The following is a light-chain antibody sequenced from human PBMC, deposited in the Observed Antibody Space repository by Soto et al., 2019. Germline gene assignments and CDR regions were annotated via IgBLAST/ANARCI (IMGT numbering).Light chain of an antibody. CDR2: GAS. CDR3: QQYGSSLMYT. Sequence: EIVLTQSPGTLSLSPGERATLSCRASQSVSSSYLAWYQQKPGQAPRLLIYGASSRATGIPDRFIGSGSETDFTLTISRLEPEDCAVYYCQQYGSSLMYTFGQGTKLEIK. V-gene: IGKV3-20*01. CDR1: QSVSSSY. J-gene: IGKJ2*01.